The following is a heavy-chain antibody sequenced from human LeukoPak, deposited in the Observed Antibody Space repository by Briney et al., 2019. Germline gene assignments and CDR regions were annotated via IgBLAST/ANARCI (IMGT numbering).Heavy chain of an antibody. Sequence: ASVKVSCKASGYTFTSYTMHWVRQAPGQRLEWMGWINAGNGNTKYSQKFQGRVTITRDTSASTVYMELSSLRSEDTTVYYCARDDHGDSTTWFDYWGQGTLVTVSS. CDR1: GYTFTSYT. CDR3: ARDDHGDSTTWFDY. CDR2: INAGNGNT. V-gene: IGHV1-3*01. D-gene: IGHD4-17*01. J-gene: IGHJ4*02.